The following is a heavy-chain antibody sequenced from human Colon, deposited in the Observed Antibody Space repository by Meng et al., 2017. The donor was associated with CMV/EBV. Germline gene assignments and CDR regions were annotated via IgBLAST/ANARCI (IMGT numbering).Heavy chain of an antibody. CDR2: IYYSGST. CDR3: ARGVVPAAIGAYYFDY. CDR1: GGSFSGYY. D-gene: IGHD2-2*01. Sequence: GSLRLSCAVYGGSFSGYYWSWIRQPPGKGLEWIGSIYYSGSTYYNPSLKSRVTISVDTSKNQFSLKLSSVTAADTAVYYCARGVVPAAIGAYYFDYWGQGTLVTVSS. J-gene: IGHJ4*02. V-gene: IGHV4-34*01.